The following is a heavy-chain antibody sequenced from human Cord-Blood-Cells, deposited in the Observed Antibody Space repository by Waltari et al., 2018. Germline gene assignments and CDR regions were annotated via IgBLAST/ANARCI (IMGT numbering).Heavy chain of an antibody. CDR1: GFTFGDYA. D-gene: IGHD3-22*01. Sequence: EVQLVESGGGLVKPGRSLRLSCTASGFTFGDYAMSWFRQAPGKGVEWVGFIRSKAYGGTTEYAASVKGRFTISRDDSKSIAYLQMNSLKTEDTAVYYCTIQPDYYDSSGYFDYWGQGTLVTVSS. CDR3: TIQPDYYDSSGYFDY. J-gene: IGHJ4*02. V-gene: IGHV3-49*05. CDR2: IRSKAYGGTT.